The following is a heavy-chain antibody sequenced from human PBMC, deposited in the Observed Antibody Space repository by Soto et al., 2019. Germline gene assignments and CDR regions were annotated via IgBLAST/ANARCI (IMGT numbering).Heavy chain of an antibody. D-gene: IGHD1-1*01. V-gene: IGHV4-34*01. CDR2: IYHTGRT. CDR1: GGSFSGYF. J-gene: IGHJ4*02. Sequence: QVQLQQWGAGLLKPSETLSLTCAVYGGSFSGYFWSCIRQPPGKNLEWIGEIYHTGRTRYNPSLEGRVTISVDTSENRFSLKLTSVAAADTAVYYCAGGLDTTVPSRFDSWGQGTLVTVSS. CDR3: AGGLDTTVPSRFDS.